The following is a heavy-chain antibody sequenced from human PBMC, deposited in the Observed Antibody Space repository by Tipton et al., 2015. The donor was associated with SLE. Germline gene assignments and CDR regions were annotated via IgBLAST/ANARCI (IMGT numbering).Heavy chain of an antibody. CDR1: GGSISSSY. D-gene: IGHD2-21*02. CDR2: IYHGGST. V-gene: IGHV4-59*08. CDR3: ARGRVTWRGAIIGVDV. J-gene: IGHJ6*02. Sequence: TLSLTCSVSGGSISSSYWIWIRQPPGKGLEWLGYIYHGGSTNYNPSLKSRVTMSVDTSKNQVSLKLTSVTAADTAVYYCARGRVTWRGAIIGVDVWGQGTTVTVSS.